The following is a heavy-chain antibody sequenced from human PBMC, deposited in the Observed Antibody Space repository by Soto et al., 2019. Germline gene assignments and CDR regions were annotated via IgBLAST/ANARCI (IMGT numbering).Heavy chain of an antibody. CDR1: GFTFSNCG. V-gene: IGHV3-30*03. CDR2: ISYDDGSAK. D-gene: IGHD3-22*01. Sequence: PGGSLRLSCAASGFTFSNCGMHWVRQAPGKGLEWVAIISYDDGSAKYYGDSVKGRFTISRDNSENSLYLQMNSLGAEDTALYYCVRDQLYYYDIFGRPLNGFDIWGQGTMVT. CDR3: VRDQLYYYDIFGRPLNGFDI. J-gene: IGHJ3*02.